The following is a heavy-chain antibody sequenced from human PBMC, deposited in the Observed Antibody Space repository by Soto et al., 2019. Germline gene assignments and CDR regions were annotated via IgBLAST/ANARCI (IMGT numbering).Heavy chain of an antibody. CDR1: GFTLRNYA. J-gene: IGHJ4*02. CDR3: AKAKNDYNWDNRPPFDY. CDR2: ISANDVGT. D-gene: IGHD1-20*01. V-gene: IGHV3-23*01. Sequence: LRLSCEASGFTLRNYAMTWVRQAPGKGLEWVSLISANDVGTYYAESMKTRFTISTDQSRNTVYLQMDSLRADGTAIYYCAKAKNDYNWDNRPPFDYWGQGTLVTVSS.